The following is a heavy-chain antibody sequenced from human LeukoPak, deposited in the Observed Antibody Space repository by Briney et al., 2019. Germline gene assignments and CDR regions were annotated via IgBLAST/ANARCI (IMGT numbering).Heavy chain of an antibody. V-gene: IGHV1-69*04. CDR2: IIPTLGIA. CDR1: GGTFSSYA. J-gene: IGHJ6*02. Sequence: ASVKVSCKASGGTFSSYAISWVRQAPGQGLEWMGGIIPTLGIANYAQKFQGRVTITADKSTSTAYMELSSLRSEDTAVYYCARGGMVRRYGMDVWGQGTTVTVSS. D-gene: IGHD3-10*01. CDR3: ARGGMVRRYGMDV.